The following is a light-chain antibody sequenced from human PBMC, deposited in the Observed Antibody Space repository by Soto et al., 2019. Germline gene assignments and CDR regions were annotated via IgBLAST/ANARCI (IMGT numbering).Light chain of an antibody. CDR2: AAS. Sequence: DIQMTQSPSSLSASVGDRVTITCRASQSISSYLNWYQQRPGKAPKLLIYAASSLQSGVPSRFSGGGSGTDFTLSINNLQPDDFATYYCQQSYSTPLTFGGGTKVEIK. V-gene: IGKV1-39*01. CDR3: QQSYSTPLT. J-gene: IGKJ4*01. CDR1: QSISSY.